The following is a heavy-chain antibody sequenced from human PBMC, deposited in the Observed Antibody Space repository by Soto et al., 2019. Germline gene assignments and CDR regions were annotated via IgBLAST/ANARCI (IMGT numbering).Heavy chain of an antibody. D-gene: IGHD2-15*01. CDR1: FGPISNYY. CDR2: MGYSGYT. CDR3: AGQGCSPLHGFVVV. V-gene: IGHV4-59*08. Sequence: SETLSLTCTFSFGPISNYYCSWFRQPPGQGLEWIGYMGYSGYTSYNPSLRSRVSISLHTSKNQFSLKLSSVTAAATAPSYCAGQGCSPLHGFVVVWDQGASDTVSS. J-gene: IGHJ6*02.